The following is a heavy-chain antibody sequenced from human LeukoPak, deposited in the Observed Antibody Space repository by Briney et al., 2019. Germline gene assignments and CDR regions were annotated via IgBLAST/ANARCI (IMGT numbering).Heavy chain of an antibody. CDR3: ARRCGEGYNTYYFDY. V-gene: IGHV5-51*01. Sequence: GASLKISCKGSGYSFNTYWIGWVRQMPGKGLEWMGIIYPGDSDTTYSPSFQGQVTISADKSVTTAYLQWSSLKASDTAMYYCARRCGEGYNTYYFDYWGQGTLVTVSS. D-gene: IGHD5-24*01. J-gene: IGHJ4*02. CDR1: GYSFNTYW. CDR2: IYPGDSDT.